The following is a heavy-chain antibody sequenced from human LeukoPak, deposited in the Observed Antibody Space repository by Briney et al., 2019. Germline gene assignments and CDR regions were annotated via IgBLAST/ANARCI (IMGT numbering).Heavy chain of an antibody. CDR2: IYYSGST. D-gene: IGHD3-10*01. CDR1: GGSISNFY. J-gene: IGHJ5*02. CDR3: ARDLSSWFDP. Sequence: SETLSLTCTVSGGSISNFYWSWIRQPPGKGLEWIGYIYYSGSTNYNPSLKSRVTISVDTSKNQFSLKLSSVTAADTAVYYCARDLSSWFDPWGQGTLVTVSS. V-gene: IGHV4-59*01.